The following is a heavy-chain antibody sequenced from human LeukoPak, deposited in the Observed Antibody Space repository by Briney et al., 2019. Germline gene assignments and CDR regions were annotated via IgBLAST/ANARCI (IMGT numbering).Heavy chain of an antibody. CDR2: ISYDGSNK. Sequence: GGSLRLSCAASGFTFSSYAMHWVRQAPGKGLEWVAVISYDGSNKYYADSVKGRFTISRDNSKTTLYLQMNSLRAEDTAVYYCARDRDYVWGSYCDYWGQGTLVTVSS. D-gene: IGHD3-16*01. CDR3: ARDRDYVWGSYCDY. CDR1: GFTFSSYA. V-gene: IGHV3-30*04. J-gene: IGHJ4*02.